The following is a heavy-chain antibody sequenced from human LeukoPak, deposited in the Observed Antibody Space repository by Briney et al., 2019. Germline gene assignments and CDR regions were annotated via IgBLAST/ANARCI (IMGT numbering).Heavy chain of an antibody. CDR1: GFTFSSYT. V-gene: IGHV3-21*01. J-gene: IGHJ5*02. Sequence: GGSLRLSCAASGFTFSSYTMNWARQAPGKGLQWVSSISSSSSLIYYADSVKGRFTISRDNAKNSLYLQMNSLRAEDTAVYYCARESGIAAALDLWGQGTLVTVSS. CDR2: ISSSSSLI. D-gene: IGHD6-13*01. CDR3: ARESGIAAALDL.